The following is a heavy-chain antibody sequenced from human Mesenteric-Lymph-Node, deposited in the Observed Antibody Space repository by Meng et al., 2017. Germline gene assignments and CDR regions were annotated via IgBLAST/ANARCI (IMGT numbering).Heavy chain of an antibody. Sequence: SVKVSCKASGGTFSSYAISWVRQAPGQGLEWMGGIIPIFGSANYAQKFQGRVTITADESTSTAYMELSSLRSEDTAVYYCARELGISYYGMDVWGQGTTVTVSS. D-gene: IGHD7-27*01. J-gene: IGHJ6*02. CDR1: GGTFSSYA. CDR2: IIPIFGSA. V-gene: IGHV1-69*13. CDR3: ARELGISYYGMDV.